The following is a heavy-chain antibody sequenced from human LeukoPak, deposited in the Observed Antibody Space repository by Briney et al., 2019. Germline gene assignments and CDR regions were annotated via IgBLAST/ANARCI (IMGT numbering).Heavy chain of an antibody. CDR3: ARGATISETGYFDF. Sequence: SETLSLTCAVYGGSFSRYYWSWIRQSPGKGLGWIAEIDHRGDTNYNPSVKSRVTISVDTSKNQFSLKVRSLSAADTALYYCARGATISETGYFDFWGQGTLVTVSP. D-gene: IGHD5-24*01. V-gene: IGHV4-34*01. CDR2: IDHRGDT. J-gene: IGHJ4*03. CDR1: GGSFSRYY.